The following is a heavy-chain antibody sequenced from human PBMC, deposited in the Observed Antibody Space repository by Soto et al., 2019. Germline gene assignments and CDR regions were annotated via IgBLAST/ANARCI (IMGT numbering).Heavy chain of an antibody. CDR3: ARSVESNFDY. CDR2: ITSDTNTI. V-gene: IGHV3-48*02. J-gene: IGHJ4*02. CDR1: GFRFNIYS. Sequence: EVQLVESGGGLVQPGGSLRLSCAASGFRFNIYSMNWVRQAPGKGLEWSAYITSDTNTIKYADSVKGRFTISRDNARNLVYLQMNILRDEDTGVYYSARSVESNFDYRGQGTVVNVSS. D-gene: IGHD6-19*01.